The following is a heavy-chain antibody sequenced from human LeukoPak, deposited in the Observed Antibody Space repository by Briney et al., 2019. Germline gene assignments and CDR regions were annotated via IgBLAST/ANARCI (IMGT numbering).Heavy chain of an antibody. J-gene: IGHJ4*02. D-gene: IGHD1-26*01. Sequence: VASVKVSCKASGGTFSSYAISWVRQAPGQGLEWMGRIIPILGIANYAQKFQGRVTITADKSTSTAYMELSSLRSEDTAVYYCARGDPDSGSYYGFDYWGQGTLVTVSS. V-gene: IGHV1-69*04. CDR2: IIPILGIA. CDR1: GGTFSSYA. CDR3: ARGDPDSGSYYGFDY.